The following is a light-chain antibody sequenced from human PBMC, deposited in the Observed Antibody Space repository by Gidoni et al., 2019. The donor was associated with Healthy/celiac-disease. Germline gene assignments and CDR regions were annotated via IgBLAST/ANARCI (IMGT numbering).Light chain of an antibody. J-gene: IGLJ3*02. CDR3: QVWDSSSDHHWV. Sequence: SYVLTQPPSVSVAPGKTARITCGGNNIGSKSVHWYQQKPGKAPVLVIYYDSDRPSGIPERFSGSNSVNSATLTISRVEAGDEADYYCQVWDSSSDHHWVFGGGTKLTVL. CDR1: NIGSKS. CDR2: YDS. V-gene: IGLV3-21*04.